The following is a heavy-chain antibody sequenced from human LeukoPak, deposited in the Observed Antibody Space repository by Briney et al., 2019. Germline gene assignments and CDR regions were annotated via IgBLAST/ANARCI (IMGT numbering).Heavy chain of an antibody. CDR1: GFTFSSYA. CDR3: ARGAAGGSGGIDY. V-gene: IGHV3-23*01. J-gene: IGHJ4*02. CDR2: ISGSGSRT. D-gene: IGHD6-13*01. Sequence: PGGSLRVSCAASGFTFSSYAMSWVRQAPGKGLEWVSTISGSGSRTYYADSVKGRFTVSRENSKNTVYLQMNTLRAEDTAVYYCARGAAGGSGGIDYWGQGTLVTVSS.